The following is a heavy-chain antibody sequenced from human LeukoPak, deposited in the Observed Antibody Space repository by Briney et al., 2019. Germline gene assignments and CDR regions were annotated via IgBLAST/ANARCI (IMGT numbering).Heavy chain of an antibody. V-gene: IGHV1-8*01. J-gene: IGHJ4*02. CDR3: AVWGSDASRNYHHFEY. D-gene: IGHD3-16*01. CDR2: MNPNSGDT. Sequence: GASVKVSCRASGYTFTSYGVNWVRQAPGQGLEWLGWMNPNSGDTVYAQKFQGRVTMTRTTSTSTAYMELSSLRSDDTAVYYCAVWGSDASRNYHHFEYWGQGTLVTVSS. CDR1: GYTFTSYG.